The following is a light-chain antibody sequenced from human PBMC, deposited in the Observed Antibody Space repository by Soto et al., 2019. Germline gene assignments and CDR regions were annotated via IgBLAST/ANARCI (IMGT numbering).Light chain of an antibody. CDR1: ESVHSN. V-gene: IGKV3-15*01. Sequence: EMVMTQSPATLSVSPGERVTLSCRASESVHSNLAWYQQKPGQGPSLLIYYASTRVTGVPDRFSGSGSGTEFTLSISILQSEDFGVYYCQHYSNWPLTFGPGTKLEIK. J-gene: IGKJ3*01. CDR3: QHYSNWPLT. CDR2: YAS.